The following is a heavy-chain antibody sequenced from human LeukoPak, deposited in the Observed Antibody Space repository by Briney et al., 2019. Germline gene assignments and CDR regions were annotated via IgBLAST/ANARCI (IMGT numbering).Heavy chain of an antibody. J-gene: IGHJ6*03. D-gene: IGHD3-3*01. CDR2: INSDGSSS. CDR3: AKTGYDFWTGEYYYYMDV. CDR1: GFTFSNYW. Sequence: GGSLRLSCTASGFTFSNYWMHWVRQAPGKGLVWVPRINSDGSSSTYVDSVKGRFTVSRDNAKNTLYLQMNSLRAEDTALYYCAKTGYDFWTGEYYYYMDVWGKGTTVTVSS. V-gene: IGHV3-74*01.